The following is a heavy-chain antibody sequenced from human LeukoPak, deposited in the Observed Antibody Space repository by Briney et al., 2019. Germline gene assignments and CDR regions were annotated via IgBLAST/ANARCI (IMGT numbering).Heavy chain of an antibody. CDR2: INNSGGT. Sequence: SETLSLTCAVFGGSFSGYYWSWIRQPLGKGLEWIAEINNSGGTNYNPSLKSRVTMSVDTSKNQFSLKLSSVTAADTAVYYCAVEHCSSTSCYFDYWGQGTLVTVSS. CDR1: GGSFSGYY. J-gene: IGHJ4*02. D-gene: IGHD2-2*01. CDR3: AVEHCSSTSCYFDY. V-gene: IGHV4-34*01.